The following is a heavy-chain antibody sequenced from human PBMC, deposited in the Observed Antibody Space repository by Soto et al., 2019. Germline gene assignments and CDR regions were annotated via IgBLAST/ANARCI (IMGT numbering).Heavy chain of an antibody. Sequence: PSETLSLTCTVSGGSISSYYWSWIRQPPGKGLEWIGYIYYSGSTNYNPSLKSRVTISVDTSKNQFSLKLSSVTAADTAVYYCARWFSIQGEIEEPYKWFDPWGQGTLVTVSS. V-gene: IGHV4-59*01. CDR3: ARWFSIQGEIEEPYKWFDP. J-gene: IGHJ5*02. CDR1: GGSISSYY. CDR2: IYYSGST. D-gene: IGHD3-10*01.